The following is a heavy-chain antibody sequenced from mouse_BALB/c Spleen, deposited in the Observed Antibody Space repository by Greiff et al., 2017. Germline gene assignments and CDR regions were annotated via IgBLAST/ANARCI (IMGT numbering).Heavy chain of an antibody. V-gene: IGHV14-3*02. CDR2: IDPANGNT. J-gene: IGHJ4*01. CDR1: GFNIKDTY. Sequence: VQLQQSGAELVKPGASVKLSCTASGFNIKDTYMHWVKQRPEQGLEWIGRIDPANGNTKYDPKFQGKATITADTSSNTAYLQLSSLTSEETAVYNCGRADRDEDYAMDDWGQGTTVTVAS. CDR3: GRADRDEDYAMDD. D-gene: IGHD2-14*01.